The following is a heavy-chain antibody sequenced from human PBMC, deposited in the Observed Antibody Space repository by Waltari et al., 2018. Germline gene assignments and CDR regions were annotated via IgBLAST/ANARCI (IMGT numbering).Heavy chain of an antibody. CDR1: GFTFRDYT. Sequence: QVQLVESGGGVVQPGRSLRLSCTASGFTFRDYTMHWVRQAPGQGLEWVEFISKEGNQKYYIESGKGRFTICRDNSKTTLSLLMNSRRVEDTAMYECAREGGSGWEYYWGQGTLVTVS. CDR3: AREGGSGWEYY. V-gene: IGHV3-30*04. J-gene: IGHJ4*02. CDR2: ISKEGNQK. D-gene: IGHD6-19*01.